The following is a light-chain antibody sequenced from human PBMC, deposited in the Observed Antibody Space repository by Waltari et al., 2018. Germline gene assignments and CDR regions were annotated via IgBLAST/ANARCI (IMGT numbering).Light chain of an antibody. V-gene: IGKV1-16*02. CDR3: QQYGSYPHT. CDR2: GSS. Sequence: DIQMTQSPSSLSESVGDRFTITCRASQDISNYLSWLQQKTGKNPKSLIYGSSSLHSGVTSNCSGSRSGTDFTLTISSLQPEDFATYYCQQYGSYPHTFGQGTKLEIK. J-gene: IGKJ2*01. CDR1: QDISNY.